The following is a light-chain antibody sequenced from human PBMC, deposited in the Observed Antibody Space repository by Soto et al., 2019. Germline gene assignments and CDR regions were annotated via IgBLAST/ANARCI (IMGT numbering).Light chain of an antibody. J-gene: IGLJ2*01. CDR2: VGTGGIVG. CDR3: GADHGSGSNFPHVV. CDR1: SGYSNYK. V-gene: IGLV9-49*01. Sequence: QLVLTQPPSASASLGASVTLTCTRSSGYSNYKADWYQQRPGKGPRFVMRVGTGGIVGSKGDGIPDRFSVLGSGLNRYLTIKNIQEEDESDYHCGADHGSGSNFPHVVFGGGTKLTVL.